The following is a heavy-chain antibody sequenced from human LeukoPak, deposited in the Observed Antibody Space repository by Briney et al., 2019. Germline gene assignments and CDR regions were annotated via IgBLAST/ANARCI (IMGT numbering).Heavy chain of an antibody. CDR3: ARLGSYSSSSGP. J-gene: IGHJ5*02. CDR1: GGTFSSYA. CDR2: IIPILGIA. D-gene: IGHD6-13*01. Sequence: SVKVSCKASGGTFSSYAISWVRQAPGQGLEWMGRIIPILGIANYAQKFQGRVTITADKSTSTAYMELSSLRSDDTAVYYCARLGSYSSSSGPWGQGTLVTVSS. V-gene: IGHV1-69*04.